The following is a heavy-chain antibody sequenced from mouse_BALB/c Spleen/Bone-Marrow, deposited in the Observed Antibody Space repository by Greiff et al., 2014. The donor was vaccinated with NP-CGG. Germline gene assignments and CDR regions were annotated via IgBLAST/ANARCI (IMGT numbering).Heavy chain of an antibody. CDR3: ARTFRGGDY. CDR2: INPYNDGT. Sequence: EVQLQQSGPELVKPGASVKMSCKASGYTFTSYVMHWVKQKPGQGLEWIGYINPYNDGTKYNEKFKGKAALTSDKSSSTAYMELSNPAPEDSAVLFLARTFRGGDYWGQGTTLTVSS. V-gene: IGHV1-14*01. J-gene: IGHJ2*01. CDR1: GYTFTSYV. D-gene: IGHD1-1*01.